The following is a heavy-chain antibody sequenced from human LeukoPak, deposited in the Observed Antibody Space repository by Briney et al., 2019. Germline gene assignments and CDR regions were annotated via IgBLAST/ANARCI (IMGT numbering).Heavy chain of an antibody. V-gene: IGHV3-73*01. D-gene: IGHD4-17*01. CDR2: IRSKANSYAT. CDR3: TTNSGDPPTDI. J-gene: IGHJ3*02. Sequence: GGSLKLSCAASGFTFSGSAMHWVRQASGKGLEWVGRIRSKANSYATAYAASVKGRFTISRDDSKNTAYLQMNSLKTEDTAVYYCTTNSGDPPTDIWGQGTMVTVSS. CDR1: GFTFSGSA.